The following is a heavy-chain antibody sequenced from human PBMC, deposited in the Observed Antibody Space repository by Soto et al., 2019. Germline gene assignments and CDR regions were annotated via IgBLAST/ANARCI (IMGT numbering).Heavy chain of an antibody. V-gene: IGHV4-59*08. CDR1: GGSVTSYY. J-gene: IGHJ6*03. CDR2: IYYGGSI. Sequence: SETLSLTCTVSGGSVTSYYWSWIRQPPGKGLEWIGYIYYGGSINYNPSLKSRVTISVDTSKNQFSLRLNSVTAADTAVYYCGRHEHYYYRDVWGKGTTVTVSS. CDR3: GRHEHYYYRDV.